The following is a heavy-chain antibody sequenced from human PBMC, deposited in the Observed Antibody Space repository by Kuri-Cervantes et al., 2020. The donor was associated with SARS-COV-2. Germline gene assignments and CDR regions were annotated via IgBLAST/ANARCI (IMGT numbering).Heavy chain of an antibody. D-gene: IGHD6-19*01. CDR1: GFTFDDYA. CDR2: ISWNSGSI. CDR3: AKDHSSGVLYFDY. J-gene: IGHJ4*02. Sequence: LSLTCAASGFTFDDYAMHWVRQAPGKGLEWVSGISWNSGSIGYADSVKGRFTISRDNSKNTLYLQMNSLRAEDTAVYYCAKDHSSGVLYFDYWGQGTLVTVSS. V-gene: IGHV3-9*01.